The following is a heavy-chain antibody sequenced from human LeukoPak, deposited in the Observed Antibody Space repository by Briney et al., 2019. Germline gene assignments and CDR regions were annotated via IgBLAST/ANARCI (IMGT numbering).Heavy chain of an antibody. CDR3: ARESSGYFY. D-gene: IGHD3-22*01. CDR1: GFTFSSYS. V-gene: IGHV3-48*04. CDR2: ISSSSSTI. J-gene: IGHJ4*02. Sequence: GGSLRLSCAASGFTFSSYSMNWVRQAPGKGLEWVSYISSSSSTIYYADSVKGRFTISRDNAKNSLFLQMNSLRAEDTAVYYCARESSGYFYWGQGTLVTVSS.